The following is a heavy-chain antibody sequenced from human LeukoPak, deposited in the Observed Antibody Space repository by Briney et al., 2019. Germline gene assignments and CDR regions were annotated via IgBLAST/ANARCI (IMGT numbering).Heavy chain of an antibody. J-gene: IGHJ4*02. CDR2: INHSGST. Sequence: SETLSVTCAVYGGSFSGYYWSWIRQPPGKGLEWIGEINHSGSTNYNPSLKSRVTISVDTSKNQFSLKLSSVTAADTAVYYCARDRESSSSWLLDYWGQGTLVTVSS. CDR3: ARDRESSSSWLLDY. D-gene: IGHD6-13*01. V-gene: IGHV4-34*01. CDR1: GGSFSGYY.